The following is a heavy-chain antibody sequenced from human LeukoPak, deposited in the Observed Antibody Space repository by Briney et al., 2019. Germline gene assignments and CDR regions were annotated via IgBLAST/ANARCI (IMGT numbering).Heavy chain of an antibody. V-gene: IGHV4-4*09. Sequence: SETLSLTCTVSGGSIISNYWSWVRQPPGQGLEWVAYIHSSGYTNYNPSLKSRVTISVDTSKNQFSLKVSSVTAADTAVYYCAKRQGPTSGSYDWFDPLGQGTLVTVSS. J-gene: IGHJ5*02. CDR2: IHSSGYT. D-gene: IGHD1-26*01. CDR1: GGSIISNY. CDR3: AKRQGPTSGSYDWFDP.